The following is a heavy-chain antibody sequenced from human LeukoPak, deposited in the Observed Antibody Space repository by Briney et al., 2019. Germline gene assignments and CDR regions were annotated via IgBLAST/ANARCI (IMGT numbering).Heavy chain of an antibody. CDR1: GGSINSGGYY. CDR2: ISYIGNT. CDR3: AGVDLNMVRGVQD. Sequence: SGTLSLTCTVSGGSINSGGYYWSWIRQHPGKGLEWIGYISYIGNTYYNPSLKSRLTISVDTSKNQLSLKLGSVTAADTAVYYCAGVDLNMVRGVQDWGQGTLVTVSS. V-gene: IGHV4-31*03. J-gene: IGHJ4*02. D-gene: IGHD3-10*01.